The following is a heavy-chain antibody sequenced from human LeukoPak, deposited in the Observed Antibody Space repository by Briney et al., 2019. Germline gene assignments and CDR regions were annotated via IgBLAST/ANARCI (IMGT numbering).Heavy chain of an antibody. J-gene: IGHJ5*02. CDR1: GYTFTSYY. CDR2: ISAYNGNT. Sequence: GASVKVSCKASGYTFTSYYMHWVRQAPGQGLEWMGWISAYNGNTNYAQKLQGRVTMTTDTSTSTAYMELRSLRSDDTAVYYCARPNPGYCSSTSCYARIEDWFDPWGQGTLVTVSS. CDR3: ARPNPGYCSSTSCYARIEDWFDP. D-gene: IGHD2-2*01. V-gene: IGHV1-18*04.